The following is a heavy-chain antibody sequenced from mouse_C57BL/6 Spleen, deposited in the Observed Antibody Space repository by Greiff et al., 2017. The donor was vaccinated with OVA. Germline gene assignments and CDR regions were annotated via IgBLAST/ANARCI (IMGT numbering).Heavy chain of an antibody. V-gene: IGHV1-64*01. CDR3: AREERTTVVATPSFDV. J-gene: IGHJ1*03. CDR1: GYTFTSYW. Sequence: QVQLQQPGAELVKPGASVKLSCKASGYTFTSYWMHWVKQRPGQGLEWIGMIHPNSGSTNYNEKLKSKATLTVDKSSSTAYMQLSSLTSEDSAVYYCAREERTTVVATPSFDVWGTGTTVTVSS. D-gene: IGHD1-1*01. CDR2: IHPNSGST.